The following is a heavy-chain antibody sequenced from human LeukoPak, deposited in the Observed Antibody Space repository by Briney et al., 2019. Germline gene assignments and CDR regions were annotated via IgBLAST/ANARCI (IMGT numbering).Heavy chain of an antibody. D-gene: IGHD6-13*01. V-gene: IGHV3-23*01. CDR3: AKDAWQQPREYYFDY. J-gene: IGHJ4*02. CDR1: GFTFSSYA. CDR2: ISGSGGST. Sequence: GGSLRLPCAASGFTFSSYAMSWVRQAPGKGLEWVSAISGSGGSTYYADSVKGRFTISRDNSKNTLYLQMNSLRAEDTAVYYCAKDAWQQPREYYFDYWGQGTLVTVSS.